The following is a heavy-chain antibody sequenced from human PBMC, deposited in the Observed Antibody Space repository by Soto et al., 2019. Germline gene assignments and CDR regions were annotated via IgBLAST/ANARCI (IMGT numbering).Heavy chain of an antibody. J-gene: IGHJ4*02. CDR3: ARDSSSWKRTDY. CDR2: ISGGGTTI. D-gene: IGHD6-13*01. CDR1: GFTFSSYS. V-gene: IGHV3-48*02. Sequence: HPGGSLRLSCAASGFTFSSYSMNWVRQAPGEGLEWLSYISGGGTTIYYADSVKGRFTISRDNAKNSLYLQMNSLRDEDTAVYYCARDSSSWKRTDYWGQGTLVTVSS.